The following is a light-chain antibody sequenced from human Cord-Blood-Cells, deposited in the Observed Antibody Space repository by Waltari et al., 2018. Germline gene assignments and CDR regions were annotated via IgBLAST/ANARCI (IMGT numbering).Light chain of an antibody. Sequence: QSALTQPASVSGSPGQSITISCPVTSSDVGGYNYVSWYQQHPGKAPKLMIYDVSKRPSGVSNRFSGSKSGNTASLTISGLQAEDEADYYCSSYTSSSTLVFGGGTKLTVL. CDR3: SSYTSSSTLV. V-gene: IGLV2-14*01. CDR2: DVS. CDR1: SSDVGGYNY. J-gene: IGLJ2*01.